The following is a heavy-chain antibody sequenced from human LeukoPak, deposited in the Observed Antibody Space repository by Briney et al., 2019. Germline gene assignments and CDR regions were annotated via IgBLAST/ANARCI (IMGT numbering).Heavy chain of an antibody. CDR3: ARQVIVIPSWFDP. V-gene: IGHV4-34*01. CDR1: GGSFSGYY. Sequence: PSETLSLTCAVYGGSFSGYYWSWIRQPPGKGLEWIGEINHSGRTNYNPSLKSRVTISVDTSKNQFSLRLSSVTAADTAVYYCARQVIVIPSWFDPWGQGTLVTVSS. J-gene: IGHJ5*02. D-gene: IGHD3-22*01. CDR2: INHSGRT.